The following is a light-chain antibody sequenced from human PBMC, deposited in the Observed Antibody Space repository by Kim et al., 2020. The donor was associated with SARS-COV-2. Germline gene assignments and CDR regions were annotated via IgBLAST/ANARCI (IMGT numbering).Light chain of an antibody. V-gene: IGLV1-47*02. CDR1: NSNIEKTY. CDR2: GNS. Sequence: GRNVTIAWSGSNSNIEKTYDYWYQQFPGTAPKVLIYGNSQRPSGVPDRFSGSKSGTSASLEISGLRSEDEADYYCAAWDDSLSGRVFGGGTQLTVL. CDR3: AAWDDSLSGRV. J-gene: IGLJ3*02.